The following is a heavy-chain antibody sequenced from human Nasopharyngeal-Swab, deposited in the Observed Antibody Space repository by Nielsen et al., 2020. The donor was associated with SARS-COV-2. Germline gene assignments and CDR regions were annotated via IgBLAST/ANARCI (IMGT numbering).Heavy chain of an antibody. CDR2: ISGSDGST. J-gene: IGHJ4*02. Sequence: VRQATGKGLEWVSGISGSDGSTYYADSVKGRFAISRDTSKNTLYLQMNSLRAEDTAVYYCATHLFYFDYWGQGTLVTVSS. CDR3: ATHLFYFDY. V-gene: IGHV3-23*01. D-gene: IGHD3-3*02.